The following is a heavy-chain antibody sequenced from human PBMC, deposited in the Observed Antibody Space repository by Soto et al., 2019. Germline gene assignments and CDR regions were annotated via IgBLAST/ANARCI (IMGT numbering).Heavy chain of an antibody. Sequence: QVQLQESGPGLVKVSETLSLTCAVSGGSIRDYYWSWIRQAPGKGLEWVADIEYSGRTNYNPSLKSRLTISVGTSTSQFSLKLRSGTAADTAVYYCAGEIRSVGVTGWFDPWGQGTQVTVSS. CDR2: IEYSGRT. D-gene: IGHD1-26*01. V-gene: IGHV4-59*01. J-gene: IGHJ5*02. CDR3: AGEIRSVGVTGWFDP. CDR1: GGSIRDYY.